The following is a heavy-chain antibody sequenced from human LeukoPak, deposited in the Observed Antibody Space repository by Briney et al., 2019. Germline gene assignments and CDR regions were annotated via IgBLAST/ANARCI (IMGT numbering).Heavy chain of an antibody. V-gene: IGHV3-66*01. J-gene: IGHJ4*02. CDR3: ARDTNSWLRADY. CDR2: IYSDGRT. Sequence: PGGSLRLSCAASGFTFSDFAMSWVRQAPGKGLEWVSIIYSDGRTYYADSVKGRFTISRDNSKNTLDLQMNSLRVEDTAVYYCARDTNSWLRADYWGQGTLVTVSS. D-gene: IGHD6-13*01. CDR1: GFTFSDFA.